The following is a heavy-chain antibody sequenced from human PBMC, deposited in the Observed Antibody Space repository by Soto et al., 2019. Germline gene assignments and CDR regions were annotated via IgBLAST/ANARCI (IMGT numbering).Heavy chain of an antibody. CDR1: GGSISSYY. V-gene: IGHV4-59*01. D-gene: IGHD5-12*01. CDR2: IYYSGST. J-gene: IGHJ4*02. CDR3: ARVGFGRDGYNWAHFDY. Sequence: SETLSLTCTVSGGSISSYYWSWIRQPPGKGLEWIGYIYYSGSTNYNPSLKSRVTISVDTSKNQFSLKLSSVTAADTAVYYCARVGFGRDGYNWAHFDYWGQGTLVTVSS.